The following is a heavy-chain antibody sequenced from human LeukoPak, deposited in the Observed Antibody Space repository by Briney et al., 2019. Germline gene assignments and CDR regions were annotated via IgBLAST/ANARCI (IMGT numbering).Heavy chain of an antibody. CDR3: ARETGYGDLGGDAFDI. V-gene: IGHV3-74*01. Sequence: GGSLRLSCAASGFTFSSYWMHWVRQAPGKGLVWVSRINSDGSSTSYADSVKGRFTISRDNAKNTLHLQMNSLRAEDTAVYYCARETGYGDLGGDAFDIWGQGTMVTVSS. J-gene: IGHJ3*02. CDR2: INSDGSST. CDR1: GFTFSSYW. D-gene: IGHD4-17*01.